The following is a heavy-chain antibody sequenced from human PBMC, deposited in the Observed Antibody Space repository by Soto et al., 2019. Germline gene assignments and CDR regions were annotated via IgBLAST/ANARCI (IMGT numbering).Heavy chain of an antibody. CDR3: VRHLNCITTSCYAGLDY. Sequence: SETLSLTCTVSGGSISSSSYYWGWIRQPPGKGLEWIGNIYYRGNTNYNPSLKSRVTISVDTSKNQFSLAMSSVTAADTALYFCVRHLNCITTSCYAGLDYWGQGTLVTVSS. D-gene: IGHD2-2*01. CDR2: IYYRGNT. CDR1: GGSISSSSYY. V-gene: IGHV4-39*01. J-gene: IGHJ4*02.